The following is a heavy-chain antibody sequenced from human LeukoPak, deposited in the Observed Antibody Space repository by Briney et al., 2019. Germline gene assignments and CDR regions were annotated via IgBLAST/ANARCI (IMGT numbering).Heavy chain of an antibody. V-gene: IGHV4-39*02. CDR2: IYYSGST. D-gene: IGHD4-23*01. J-gene: IGHJ6*02. Sequence: SETLSLTCIVSGGSISSISSNNYHWGWIRQPPGKGLEWIGSIYYSGSTYYNPSLKSRVTISVDTSKNQFSLKLSSVTAADTALYYCAREMGVVTAHGIDVWGQGTTVTVSS. CDR3: AREMGVVTAHGIDV. CDR1: GGSISSISSNNYH.